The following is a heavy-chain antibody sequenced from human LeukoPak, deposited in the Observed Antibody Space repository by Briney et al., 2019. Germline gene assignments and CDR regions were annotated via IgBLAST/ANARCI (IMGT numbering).Heavy chain of an antibody. D-gene: IGHD6-13*01. CDR1: GGTFSSYA. J-gene: IGHJ6*03. CDR3: ARGRIAAAGLGYYYYYYYMDV. V-gene: IGHV1-69*05. CDR2: IIPIFGTA. Sequence: ASVKVSCKASGGTFSSYAISWVRQAPRQGLEWMGRIIPIFGTANYAQKFQGRVTIATDESTSTAYMELSSLRSEDTAVYYCARGRIAAAGLGYYYYYYYMDVWGKGTTVTVSS.